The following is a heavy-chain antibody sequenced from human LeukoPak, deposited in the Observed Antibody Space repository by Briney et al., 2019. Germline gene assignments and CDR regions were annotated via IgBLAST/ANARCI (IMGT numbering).Heavy chain of an antibody. D-gene: IGHD3-22*01. CDR1: GFTFSSYS. Sequence: GGSLRLSCAASGFTFSSYSMNWVRQAPGKGLEWVSSISSSSSYIYYADPVKGRFTISRDNAKNSLYLQMNSLRAEDTAVYYCARGAEYYYDSSGYYYESRYFDYWGQGTLVTVSS. CDR3: ARGAEYYYDSSGYYYESRYFDY. V-gene: IGHV3-21*01. J-gene: IGHJ4*02. CDR2: ISSSSSYI.